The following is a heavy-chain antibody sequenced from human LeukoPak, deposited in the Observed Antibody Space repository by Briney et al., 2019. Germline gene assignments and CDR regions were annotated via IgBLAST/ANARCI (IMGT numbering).Heavy chain of an antibody. CDR1: GGSISSYY. J-gene: IGHJ4*02. D-gene: IGHD5-24*01. CDR2: IYYSGST. CDR3: ARGDGYNQSGYDY. Sequence: SETLSLTCTVPGGSISSYYWSWIRQPPGKGLEWIGYIYYSGSTNYNPSLKSRVTISVDTSKNQFSLKLSSVTAADTAVYYCARGDGYNQSGYDYWGQGTLVTVSS. V-gene: IGHV4-59*01.